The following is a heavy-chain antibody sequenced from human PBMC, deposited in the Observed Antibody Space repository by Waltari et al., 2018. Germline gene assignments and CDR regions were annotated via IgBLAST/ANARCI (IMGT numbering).Heavy chain of an antibody. Sequence: QVQLVQSGAEVKKPGASVKVSCKASGYTFTSYDINWVRQATGQGLEWTGWMNPNSGNTVYAQKFQGRVTITRNTSISTAYTELSSLRSEDTAVYYCARGLGSWTYNWFDPWGQGTLVTVSS. V-gene: IGHV1-8*03. D-gene: IGHD6-13*01. CDR2: MNPNSGNT. CDR1: GYTFTSYD. CDR3: ARGLGSWTYNWFDP. J-gene: IGHJ5*02.